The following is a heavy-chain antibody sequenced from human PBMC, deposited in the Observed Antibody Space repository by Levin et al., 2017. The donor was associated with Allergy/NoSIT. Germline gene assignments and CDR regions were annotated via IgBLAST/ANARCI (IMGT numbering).Heavy chain of an antibody. Sequence: SETLSLTCAVYGGSFSGYYWSWIRQPPGKGLEWIGEINHSGSTNYNPSLKSRVTISVDTSKNQFSLKLSSVTAADTAVYYCARWSGSGSYYSYWGQGTLVTVSS. D-gene: IGHD3-10*01. J-gene: IGHJ4*02. V-gene: IGHV4-34*01. CDR3: ARWSGSGSYYSY. CDR1: GGSFSGYY. CDR2: INHSGST.